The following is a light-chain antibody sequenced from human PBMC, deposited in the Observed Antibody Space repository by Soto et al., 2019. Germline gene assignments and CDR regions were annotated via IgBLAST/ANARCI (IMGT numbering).Light chain of an antibody. CDR2: NAS. CDR1: QNVGRNY. CDR3: QQYGSSPLT. J-gene: IGKJ4*01. Sequence: EIVLTQSPGTLSLSPGERATLSCRASQNVGRNYLAWYQQKPGQAPRLLIYNASNSATGIPDRFSGSGSGTDVTLTISRLEPEDVAVYYCQQYGSSPLTFGGGTKVDIK. V-gene: IGKV3-20*01.